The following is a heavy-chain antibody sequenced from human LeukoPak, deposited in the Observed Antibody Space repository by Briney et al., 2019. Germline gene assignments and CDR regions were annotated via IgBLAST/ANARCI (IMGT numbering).Heavy chain of an antibody. CDR1: GGTFSSYA. CDR2: IIPIFGTA. D-gene: IGHD2-15*01. V-gene: IGHV1-69*05. J-gene: IGHJ3*02. Sequence: SAKVSCKASGGTFSSYAISWVRQAPGQGLEWMGRIIPIFGTANYAQKFQGRVTMTRNTSISTAYMELSSLRSEDTAVYYCARTGYCSGGSCYTDDAFDIWGQGTMVTVSS. CDR3: ARTGYCSGGSCYTDDAFDI.